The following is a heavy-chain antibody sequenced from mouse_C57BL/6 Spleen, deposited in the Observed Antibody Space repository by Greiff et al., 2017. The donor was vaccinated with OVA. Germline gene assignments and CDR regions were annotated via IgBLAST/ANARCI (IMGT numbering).Heavy chain of an antibody. Sequence: QVHVKQPGAELVRPGSSVKLSCKASGYTFTSYWMHWVKQRPIQGLEWIGNIDPSDSETHYNQKFKDKATLTVDKSSSTAYMQRSSLTSVDSAVYYCARTTVVVDYFDYWGQGTTLTVSS. CDR3: ARTTVVVDYFDY. V-gene: IGHV1-52*01. J-gene: IGHJ2*01. CDR2: IDPSDSET. D-gene: IGHD1-1*01. CDR1: GYTFTSYW.